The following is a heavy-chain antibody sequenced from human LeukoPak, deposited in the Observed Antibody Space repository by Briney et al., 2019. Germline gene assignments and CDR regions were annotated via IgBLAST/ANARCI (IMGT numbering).Heavy chain of an antibody. CDR3: ARDRAYCSSTSCPDRGAFDI. J-gene: IGHJ3*02. CDR2: IKQDGSEK. CDR1: GFTFSSYW. V-gene: IGHV3-7*01. Sequence: GGSLRLSCAASGFTFSSYWMSWVRQAPGKGLEWVANIKQDGSEKYYVDSVKGRFTISRDNAKNSLYLQMNSLRAEDTAVYYCARDRAYCSSTSCPDRGAFDIWGQGTMVTVSS. D-gene: IGHD2-2*01.